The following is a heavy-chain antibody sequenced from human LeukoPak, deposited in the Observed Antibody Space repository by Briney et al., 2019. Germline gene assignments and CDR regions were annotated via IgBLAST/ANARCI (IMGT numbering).Heavy chain of an antibody. CDR1: GFTFSSYG. CDR2: IRNDESNK. D-gene: IGHD2-2*01. J-gene: IGHJ4*02. Sequence: GGSLRLSCAASGFTFSSYGMHWVRQAPGKGLEWVAFIRNDESNKYYADSVKGRFTISRDNSKNTLYLQMNSLRAEDTAVYYCARGADCSSTSCYAYWGQGTLVTVSS. CDR3: ARGADCSSTSCYAY. V-gene: IGHV3-30*02.